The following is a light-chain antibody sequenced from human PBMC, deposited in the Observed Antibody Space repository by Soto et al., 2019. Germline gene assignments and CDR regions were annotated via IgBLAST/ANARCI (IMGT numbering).Light chain of an antibody. CDR1: SSDVGGYNY. CDR3: TSYAGGNNV. CDR2: EVN. V-gene: IGLV2-8*01. J-gene: IGLJ1*01. Sequence: QSALTQPPSASGSRGQSVTISCTGTSSDVGGYNYVSWYQQYPGKVPKLMVYEVNNRPSGVPDRFSGSKSGNTASLTVSGLQAEDEADYYCTSYAGGNNVFGTGTNLTVL.